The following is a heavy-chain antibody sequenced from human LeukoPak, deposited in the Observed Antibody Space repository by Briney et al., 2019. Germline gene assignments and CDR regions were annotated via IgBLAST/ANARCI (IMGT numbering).Heavy chain of an antibody. J-gene: IGHJ6*03. CDR1: GGSISSGSYY. Sequence: TLSLTCTVSGGSISSGSYYWSWIRQPAGKGLEWIGRIYTSGSTNYNPSLKSRVTISVDTSKNQFSLKLSSVTAADTAVYYCARISYYDSSGYYYYYYYMDVWGKGTTVTISS. V-gene: IGHV4-61*02. CDR2: IYTSGST. D-gene: IGHD3-22*01. CDR3: ARISYYDSSGYYYYYYYMDV.